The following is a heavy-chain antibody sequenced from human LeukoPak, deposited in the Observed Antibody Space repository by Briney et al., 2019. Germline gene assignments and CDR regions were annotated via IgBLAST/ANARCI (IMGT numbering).Heavy chain of an antibody. CDR3: AREGPRIVGATARRYFDY. Sequence: PSETLSLTCAVYGGSFSGYYWSWIRQPPGKGLEWIGEINHSGSTNYNPSLKSRVPISVDTSKNQFSLKLSAVTAADTAVYYCAREGPRIVGATARRYFDYWGQGTLVTVSS. J-gene: IGHJ4*02. CDR2: INHSGST. D-gene: IGHD1-26*01. CDR1: GGSFSGYY. V-gene: IGHV4-34*01.